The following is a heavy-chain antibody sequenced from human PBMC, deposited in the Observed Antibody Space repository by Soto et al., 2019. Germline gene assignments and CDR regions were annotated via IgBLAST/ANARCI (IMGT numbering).Heavy chain of an antibody. V-gene: IGHV4-30-2*01. Sequence: PSETLSLTCAVSGGSISSGGYSWSWIRQPPGKGLEWIGYTYHSGSTYYNPSLKSRVTISVDRSKNQVSLKLSSVTAADTAVYYCAGHGATGYYYGMDVWGQGTTVTVSS. CDR3: AGHGATGYYYGMDV. D-gene: IGHD4-17*01. J-gene: IGHJ6*02. CDR1: GGSISSGGYS. CDR2: TYHSGST.